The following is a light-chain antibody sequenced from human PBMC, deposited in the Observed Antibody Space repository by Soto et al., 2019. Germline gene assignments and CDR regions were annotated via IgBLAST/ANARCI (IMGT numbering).Light chain of an antibody. CDR3: QQYNSYSPET. CDR2: KAS. J-gene: IGKJ3*01. CDR1: QSINSW. Sequence: DIQMTQSPSTLSASVGDRVTITCRASQSINSWLAWYQQKPGKAPKLLIYKASSLESGVPSRFSGSGSGTEFTLTISSLQPDDFATYYCQQYNSYSPETFGPGTKVDIK. V-gene: IGKV1-5*03.